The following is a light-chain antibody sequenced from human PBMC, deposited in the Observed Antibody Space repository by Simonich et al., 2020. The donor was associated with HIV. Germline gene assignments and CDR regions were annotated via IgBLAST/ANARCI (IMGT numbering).Light chain of an antibody. CDR2: DVS. V-gene: IGLV2-14*01. CDR1: SSDIGDYDY. Sequence: QSALPQPAAVSGSPGQSIPISCTGTSSDIGDYDYVSWYQQHPGKAPKLMIYDVSKRPSGVSNRFSGSKSGNTASLTISGLQAEDEADYYCSSYTSSSTFVVFGGGTKLTV. J-gene: IGLJ2*01. CDR3: SSYTSSSTFVV.